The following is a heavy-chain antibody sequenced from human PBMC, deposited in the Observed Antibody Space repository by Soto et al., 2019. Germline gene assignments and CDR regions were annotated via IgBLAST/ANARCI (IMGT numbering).Heavy chain of an antibody. V-gene: IGHV4-39*01. CDR2: MFYSGAT. CDR1: GGSISDISYC. CDR3: ARHKSGSDWLDP. J-gene: IGHJ5*02. D-gene: IGHD2-15*01. Sequence: SETLSLTCTVSGGSISDISYCWGWIRQPPGKGLQWIGCMFYSGATYYNPSLKNRVTLSVDTSNNEFSLKLVSVTAPDTAVYYCARHKSGSDWLDPWGQGTLVTVFS.